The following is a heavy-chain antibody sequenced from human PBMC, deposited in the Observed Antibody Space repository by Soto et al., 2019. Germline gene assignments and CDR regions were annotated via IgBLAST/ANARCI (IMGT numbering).Heavy chain of an antibody. D-gene: IGHD3-22*01. J-gene: IGHJ4*02. CDR2: ISSSGSTI. Sequence: EVQLVESGGGLGQPGGSLRLSCAASGFTFSSYEMNWVRQAPGKGLEWVSYISSSGSTIYYADSVKGRFTISRDNAKNSLYLQMNSLRAEDTAVYYCARVVVVWLGYWGQGTLVTVSS. V-gene: IGHV3-48*03. CDR1: GFTFSSYE. CDR3: ARVVVVWLGY.